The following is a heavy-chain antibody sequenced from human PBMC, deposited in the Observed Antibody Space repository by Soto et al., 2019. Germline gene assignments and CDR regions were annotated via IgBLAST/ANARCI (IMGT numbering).Heavy chain of an antibody. Sequence: TQGFTCAVDGTSVNGSYWYWSRAPPGKGLEWIGEINHTGGTQYNPSLKSRVTMSVDTSKNQFSLRLSSVTAADTAIYYCATRITAFGLLIPPFDPRGQGPHVT. CDR3: ATRITAFGLLIPPFDP. CDR1: GTSVNGSY. J-gene: IGHJ5*02. D-gene: IGHD3-3*01. V-gene: IGHV4-34*01. CDR2: INHTGGT.